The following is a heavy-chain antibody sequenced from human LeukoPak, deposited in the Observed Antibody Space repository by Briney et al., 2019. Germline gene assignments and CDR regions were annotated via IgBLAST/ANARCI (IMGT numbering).Heavy chain of an antibody. V-gene: IGHV3-53*01. Sequence: GGSLRLSCAASGFTVSDNYMNWVRQAPGKGLEWVSVIYSGGSTYYADSVKGRFTISRDNSKNTLYLQMNSLRAEDTAVYYCAKGLITIFGVVRGMDVWGQGTTVTVSS. CDR2: IYSGGST. CDR3: AKGLITIFGVVRGMDV. J-gene: IGHJ6*02. D-gene: IGHD3-3*01. CDR1: GFTVSDNY.